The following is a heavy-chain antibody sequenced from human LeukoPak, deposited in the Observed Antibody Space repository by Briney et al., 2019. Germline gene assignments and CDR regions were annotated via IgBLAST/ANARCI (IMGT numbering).Heavy chain of an antibody. CDR3: AKDLRYGGNPYWYFGL. Sequence: GSLRLSCAASGFTFSSYGMSWVRQAPGKGLEWVSAIRGSGGSTYYADSVKGRFTISRDNSKNTLYLQMNSLRVEDTAVYYCAKDLRYGGNPYWYFGLWGRGTLVTVSS. CDR2: IRGSGGST. CDR1: GFTFSSYG. J-gene: IGHJ2*01. V-gene: IGHV3-23*01. D-gene: IGHD4-23*01.